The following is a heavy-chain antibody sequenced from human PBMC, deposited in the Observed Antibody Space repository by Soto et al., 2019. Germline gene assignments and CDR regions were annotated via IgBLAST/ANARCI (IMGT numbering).Heavy chain of an antibody. CDR2: INSDGSIT. V-gene: IGHV3-74*01. CDR3: ARGSSSWYVSFDY. Sequence: PGGSLRLSCAASGFTFSSNWIHWVRQAPGKGLVWVSRINSDGSITSYADSVKGQFTISRDNAKNTLYLQMNSLRAEDTAVYYCARGSSSWYVSFDYWGQGTLVTVSS. CDR1: GFTFSSNW. J-gene: IGHJ4*02. D-gene: IGHD6-13*01.